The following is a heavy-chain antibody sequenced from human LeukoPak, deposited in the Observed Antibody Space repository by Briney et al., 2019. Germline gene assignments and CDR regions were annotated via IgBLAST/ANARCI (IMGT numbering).Heavy chain of an antibody. J-gene: IGHJ4*02. CDR1: GLTFSTYW. CDR3: ATRPYYYDSSGHLPVDY. V-gene: IGHV3-7*01. D-gene: IGHD3-22*01. Sequence: SGGSLGLSCAASGLTFSTYWMSWVRQAPGRGLEWVANMKQDGSEKYYVASVKGRFTISRDSAKNSLYLQMNSLRAEDTAVYYCATRPYYYDSSGHLPVDYWGQGTLVTVFS. CDR2: MKQDGSEK.